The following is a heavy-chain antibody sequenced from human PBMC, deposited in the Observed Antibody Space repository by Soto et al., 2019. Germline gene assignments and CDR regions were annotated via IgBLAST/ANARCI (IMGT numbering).Heavy chain of an antibody. D-gene: IGHD2-2*01. CDR3: ARAPRYCSSTSCPEMSWFDP. J-gene: IGHJ5*02. CDR1: GFTFSSYS. CDR2: ISSSRSYI. Sequence: EVQLVESGGGLVKPGGSLRLSCAASGFTFSSYSMNWVRQAPGKGLEWVASISSSRSYIYYADSVKGRFTISRDNAKNSLDQQMNSLKAEDTAVYYCARAPRYCSSTSCPEMSWFDPWGQGTLVTVSS. V-gene: IGHV3-21*01.